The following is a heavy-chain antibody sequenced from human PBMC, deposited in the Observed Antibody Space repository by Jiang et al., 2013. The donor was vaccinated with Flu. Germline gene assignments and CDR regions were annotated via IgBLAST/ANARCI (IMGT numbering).Heavy chain of an antibody. D-gene: IGHD6-13*01. CDR1: GGSFSGYY. V-gene: IGHV4-34*01. CDR3: ARGSSWYGWEYFQH. Sequence: LLKPSETLSLTCAVYGGSFSGYYWSWIRQPPGKGLEWIGEINHSGSTNYNPSLKSRVTIPVDTSKNQFSLKLSSVTAADTAVYYCARGSSWYGWEYFQHWGQGTLVTVSS. J-gene: IGHJ1*01. CDR2: INHSGST.